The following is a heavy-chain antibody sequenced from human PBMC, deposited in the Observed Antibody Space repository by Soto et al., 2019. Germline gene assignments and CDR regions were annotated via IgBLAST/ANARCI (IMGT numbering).Heavy chain of an antibody. CDR2: ISYDGSNK. Sequence: GGSLRLSCAASGFTFSSYAMHWVRQAPGKGLEWVAVISYDGSNKYYADSVKGRFTISRDNSKNTLYLQMNSLRAEDTAVYYWARPKTGDRYAFDIWGQGTMVTVSS. CDR3: ARPKTGDRYAFDI. D-gene: IGHD7-27*01. J-gene: IGHJ3*02. V-gene: IGHV3-30-3*01. CDR1: GFTFSSYA.